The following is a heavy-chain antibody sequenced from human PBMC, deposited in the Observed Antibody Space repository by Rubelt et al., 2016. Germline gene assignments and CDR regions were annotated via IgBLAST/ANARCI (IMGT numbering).Heavy chain of an antibody. CDR3: ARESYYYGSGTHFDY. D-gene: IGHD3-10*01. J-gene: IGHJ4*02. CDR2: IYTSGST. Sequence: QVQLQESGPGLVKPSETLSLTCTVSGGSISSYYWSWIRQPAGKGLEWIGRIYTSGSTHYNPSLKSRVTMSVDTSKNQFCLKLSSVTAADTAVYYGARESYYYGSGTHFDYWGQGTLVTVSS. CDR1: GGSISSYY. V-gene: IGHV4-4*07.